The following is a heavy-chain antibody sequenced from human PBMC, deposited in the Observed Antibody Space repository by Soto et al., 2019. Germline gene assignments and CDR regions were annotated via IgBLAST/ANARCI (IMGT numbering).Heavy chain of an antibody. CDR2: ISSSSSYI. CDR1: GFTFSSYS. CDR3: ALEQEIAGTTHG. Sequence: LRLSCAASGFTFSSYSMNWVRQAPGKGLEWVSSISSSSSYIYYADSVKGRFTISRDNAKNSLYLQMNSLRAEDTAVYYCALEQEIAGTTHGWGQGTLVTVSS. D-gene: IGHD1-7*01. J-gene: IGHJ4*02. V-gene: IGHV3-21*01.